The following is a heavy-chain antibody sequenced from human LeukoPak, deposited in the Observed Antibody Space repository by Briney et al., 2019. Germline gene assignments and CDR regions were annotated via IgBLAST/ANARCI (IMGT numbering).Heavy chain of an antibody. Sequence: SETLSLTCTVSGGSFSTYYWSWIRQPSGKGLEWIGEINHSRNTNYNPSLKSRVTISVDTSKNQFSLKVSSVTAADTAVYYCARARRDSGYYNVDYWGQGALVTVSS. D-gene: IGHD3-3*01. CDR1: GGSFSTYY. V-gene: IGHV4-34*01. CDR3: ARARRDSGYYNVDY. J-gene: IGHJ4*02. CDR2: INHSRNT.